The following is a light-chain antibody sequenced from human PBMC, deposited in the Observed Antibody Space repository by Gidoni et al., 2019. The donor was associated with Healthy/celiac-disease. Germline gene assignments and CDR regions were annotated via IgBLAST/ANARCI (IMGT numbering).Light chain of an antibody. J-gene: IGLJ1*01. CDR1: KVGDKY. Sequence: SYELTQPPSVSVSPGQTASITCSGDKVGDKYACWYQQKPGQSPVLVIYQDSKRPSGIPERFSGSNSGTTAPLTIRGTQAMDEADYYCQAWDSSTGVFGTGTKVTVL. CDR2: QDS. CDR3: QAWDSSTGV. V-gene: IGLV3-1*01.